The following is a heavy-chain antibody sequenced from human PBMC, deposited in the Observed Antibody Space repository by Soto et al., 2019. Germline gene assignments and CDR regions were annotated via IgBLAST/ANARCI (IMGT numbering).Heavy chain of an antibody. CDR2: ISYDGSNK. J-gene: IGHJ6*02. CDR1: GFTFSSYG. CDR3: AKEGGGPDV. D-gene: IGHD3-16*01. V-gene: IGHV3-30*18. Sequence: QVQLVESGGGVVQPGRSLRLSCAASGFTFSSYGMHWVRQAPGKGLEWVAVISYDGSNKYYADSVKGRFTISRDNSKNTLYLQMNSLRAEDTAVYYCAKEGGGPDVWGQGTTVTVSS.